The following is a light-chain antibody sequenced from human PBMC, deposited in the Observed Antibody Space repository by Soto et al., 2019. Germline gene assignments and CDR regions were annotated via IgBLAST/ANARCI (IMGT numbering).Light chain of an antibody. J-gene: IGKJ1*01. CDR2: GAS. Sequence: EIVLTQSPGTLSLSPGDRATLSCRASQSVSSNSLAWYQQKCGQAPKLLIYGASIRATGIPDRFSGSGSGCDCTLTISRLKPEDFAVYYCQQYGSSPRTFGQGTRVEIK. CDR1: QSVSSNS. V-gene: IGKV3-20*01. CDR3: QQYGSSPRT.